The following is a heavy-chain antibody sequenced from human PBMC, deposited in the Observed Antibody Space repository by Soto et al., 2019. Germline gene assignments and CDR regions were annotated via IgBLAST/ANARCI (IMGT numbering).Heavy chain of an antibody. D-gene: IGHD3-3*01. Sequence: PGESLKISCKGSGYNFAGYWIAWVRQMPGKGLELMGIIYPSDSDTRYRPSFQGQVTISADKSISSAYLQWSSLRASDTAMYYCARGGVSTRTFDYWGQGTAGKVS. CDR3: ARGGVSTRTFDY. CDR2: IYPSDSDT. CDR1: GYNFAGYW. J-gene: IGHJ4*02. V-gene: IGHV5-51*01.